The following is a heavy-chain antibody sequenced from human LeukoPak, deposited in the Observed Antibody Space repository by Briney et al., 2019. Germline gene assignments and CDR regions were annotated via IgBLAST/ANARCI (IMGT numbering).Heavy chain of an antibody. Sequence: ASVKVSCKASGYTFTGYYMHWVRQAPGQGLEWMGWVNPNSGGTNYAQKFQGWVTMTRDTSISTAYMELSRLRSDDTAVYYCAREGIRNNWFDPWGQGTLVTVSS. CDR2: VNPNSGGT. V-gene: IGHV1-2*04. D-gene: IGHD6-13*01. J-gene: IGHJ5*02. CDR3: AREGIRNNWFDP. CDR1: GYTFTGYY.